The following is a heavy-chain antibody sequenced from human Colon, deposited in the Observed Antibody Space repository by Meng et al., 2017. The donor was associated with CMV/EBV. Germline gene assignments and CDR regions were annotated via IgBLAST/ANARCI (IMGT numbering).Heavy chain of an antibody. Sequence: KLSCKASGYTFSTYAMNWVRQAPGQGLEWMGWINTNTGNPTYAQGFTGRFVFSLDTSVSTAYLQINSLKAEDTAVYYCARGILATVDYWGQGTLVT. V-gene: IGHV7-4-1*02. CDR2: INTNTGNP. J-gene: IGHJ4*02. CDR3: ARGILATVDY. CDR1: GYTFSTYA. D-gene: IGHD5-12*01.